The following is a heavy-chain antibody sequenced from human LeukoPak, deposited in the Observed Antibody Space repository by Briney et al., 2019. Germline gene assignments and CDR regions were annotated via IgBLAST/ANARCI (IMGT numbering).Heavy chain of an antibody. CDR1: GDSVSRSTYY. CDR2: IYYSETT. CDR3: ARQGDSNGYSTLDY. J-gene: IGHJ4*02. V-gene: IGHV4-39*01. D-gene: IGHD3-22*01. Sequence: SETLSLTCTVSGDSVSRSTYYWGWIRQPPGKGLEWIGTIYYSETTYYNPSLKSRVSISVDSSKNHFSLKVTSVTAADTAVYYCARQGDSNGYSTLDYWGQRILVTVSS.